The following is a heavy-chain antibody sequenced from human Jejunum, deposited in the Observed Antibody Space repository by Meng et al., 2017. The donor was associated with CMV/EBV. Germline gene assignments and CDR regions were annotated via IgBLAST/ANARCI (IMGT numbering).Heavy chain of an antibody. V-gene: IGHV3-30*02. J-gene: IGHJ6*04. CDR3: ARDALTVSPYYYGMGV. D-gene: IGHD4-11*01. Sequence: TYSQYGMHWVSADPGKGLGWVANIRDDGRSRAYADSVKGRFTISRDNSKSTLYLQMNSLRPDDTAVYYCARDALTVSPYYYGMGVWGKGTTVTVSS. CDR1: TYSQYG. CDR2: IRDDGRSR.